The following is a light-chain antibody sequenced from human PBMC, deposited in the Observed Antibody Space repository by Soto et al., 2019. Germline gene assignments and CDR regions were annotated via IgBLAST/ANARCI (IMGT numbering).Light chain of an antibody. CDR1: ASDVGGYNY. Sequence: QSALAQPPSASGSPGQSVTISCTGTASDVGGYNYVSWFQHHPGNAPKLIIYEVTKRPSGVPDRFSGSKSGNTASLTGSGLQVEDEAEYYCCSYGGRVNLVFGGGTKLTVL. CDR3: CSYGGRVNLV. J-gene: IGLJ2*01. CDR2: EVT. V-gene: IGLV2-8*01.